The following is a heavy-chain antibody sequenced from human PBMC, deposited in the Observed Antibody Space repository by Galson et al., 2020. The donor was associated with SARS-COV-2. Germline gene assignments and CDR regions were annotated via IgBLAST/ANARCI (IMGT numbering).Heavy chain of an antibody. V-gene: IGHV3-30*04. CDR2: ISYDGSNK. Sequence: GESLKISCAASGFTFSSYAMHWVRQAPGKGLEWVAVISYDGSNKYYADSVKGRFTISRDNSKNTLYLQMNSLRAEDTAVYYCAYHRSNQLHQLYGMDVWGQGTTVTVSS. J-gene: IGHJ6*02. CDR1: GFTFSSYA. CDR3: AYHRSNQLHQLYGMDV. D-gene: IGHD2-2*01.